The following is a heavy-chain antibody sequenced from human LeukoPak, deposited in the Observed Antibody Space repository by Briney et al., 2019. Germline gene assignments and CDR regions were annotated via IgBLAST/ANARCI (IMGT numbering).Heavy chain of an antibody. Sequence: GGSLRLSCAASGFTFSSYWMHWVRQAPGKGLVWVSRINTDGSSTSYADSVEGRFAISRDNSKNTLYLQMNSLRDEDTAIYYCANLETITGRGSGYWGQGTLITVSS. D-gene: IGHD5-24*01. V-gene: IGHV3-74*01. J-gene: IGHJ4*02. CDR2: INTDGSST. CDR1: GFTFSSYW. CDR3: ANLETITGRGSGY.